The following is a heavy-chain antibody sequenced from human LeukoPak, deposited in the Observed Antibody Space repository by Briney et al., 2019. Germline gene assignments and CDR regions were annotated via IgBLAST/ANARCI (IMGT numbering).Heavy chain of an antibody. CDR1: GYTFTGYY. Sequence: SVKVSCKASGYTFTGYYMHWVRQAPGQGLEWMGWINPNSGGTNYAQKFQGRVTMTRDTSISTAYMELSRLRSDDTAVYYCARDLYSSGWYWFDPWGQGTLVTVSS. V-gene: IGHV1-2*02. CDR2: INPNSGGT. J-gene: IGHJ5*02. CDR3: ARDLYSSGWYWFDP. D-gene: IGHD6-19*01.